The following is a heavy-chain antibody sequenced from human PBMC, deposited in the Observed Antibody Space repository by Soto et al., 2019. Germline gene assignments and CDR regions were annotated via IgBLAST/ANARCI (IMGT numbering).Heavy chain of an antibody. D-gene: IGHD5-18*01. CDR1: GFTCSRYN. V-gene: IGHV3-30*18. J-gene: IGHJ4*02. CDR2: ISYDGANT. Sequence: QVQLVESGGGVVQPGRSLRLSCAASGFTCSRYNMHWVRQAPGTGLEGVAFISYDGANTYHADSVKGRFTISRDNSRNTLDLHMNSLSAEDTAVYYCAKTRYSDGVGEVFDYWGQGTLVTVSS. CDR3: AKTRYSDGVGEVFDY.